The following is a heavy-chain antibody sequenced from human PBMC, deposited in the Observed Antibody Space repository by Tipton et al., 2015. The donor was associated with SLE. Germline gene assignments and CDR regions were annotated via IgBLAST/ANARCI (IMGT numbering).Heavy chain of an antibody. J-gene: IGHJ5*01. V-gene: IGHV4-38-2*02. D-gene: IGHD1-1*01. Sequence: GLVKPSGTLSLTCTVSLYSIGSGFYWDWVRQAPGKGLEWVATMHHNGSTYYNPSLRSRVAVSMDTSRNQFSLRLKSVTAADTAVYYCATGHFDFWGQGRLVTVSS. CDR3: ATGHFDF. CDR2: MHHNGST. CDR1: LYSIGSGFY.